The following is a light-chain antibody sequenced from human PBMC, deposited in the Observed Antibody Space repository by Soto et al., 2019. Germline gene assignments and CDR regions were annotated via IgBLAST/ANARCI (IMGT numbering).Light chain of an antibody. CDR1: QSVSSN. J-gene: IGKJ4*01. CDR2: GAS. V-gene: IGKV3-15*01. Sequence: EIVMTQSPATLSVSPGERATLSCRASQSVSSNLDWYQQKPGQAPRLLIYGASTRATGIPARFSGSGSGTEFTLTISSLQSEDFAVYYCQQYNNGPPLTVGGGTKVEIK. CDR3: QQYNNGPPLT.